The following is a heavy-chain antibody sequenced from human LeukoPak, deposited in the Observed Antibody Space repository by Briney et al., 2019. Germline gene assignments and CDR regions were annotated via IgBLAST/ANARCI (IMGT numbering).Heavy chain of an antibody. J-gene: IGHJ5*02. Sequence: GGSLRLSCAASGFAFSSYAMSWVRQAPGKGLEWVSAISGSGGGTYYADSVKGRFTISRDNSKNTLFLQMNSLRAEDTAIYYCAKDQSIEVSGRFDPWGQGTLVTVSS. CDR2: ISGSGGGT. CDR1: GFAFSSYA. V-gene: IGHV3-23*01. D-gene: IGHD6-19*01. CDR3: AKDQSIEVSGRFDP.